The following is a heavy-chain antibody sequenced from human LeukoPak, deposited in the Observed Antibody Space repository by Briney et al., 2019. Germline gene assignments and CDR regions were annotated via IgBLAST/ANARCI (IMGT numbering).Heavy chain of an antibody. CDR1: GFTFGSYA. CDR3: VKETVDSSGYYNWFDP. V-gene: IGHV3-64D*06. CDR2: ISSNGGST. J-gene: IGHJ5*02. D-gene: IGHD3-22*01. Sequence: GGSLRLPCSASGFTFGSYAMHWVRQAPGKGLEYVSAISSNGGSTYYADSVKGRFTISRDNSKNTLYLQMSSLRAEDTAVYYCVKETVDSSGYYNWFDPWGQGTLVTVSS.